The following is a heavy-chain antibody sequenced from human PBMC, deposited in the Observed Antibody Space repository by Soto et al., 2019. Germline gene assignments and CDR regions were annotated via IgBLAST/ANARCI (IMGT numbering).Heavy chain of an antibody. D-gene: IGHD1-1*01. V-gene: IGHV1-8*01. J-gene: IGHJ4*02. CDR1: GYTLTSYD. CDR3: ARVGVAGQRRRTTFGY. Sequence: QVQLVQSGAEVKKPGASVKVSCKASGYTLTSYDINWVRQATGQGLEWMGWMNPNSGNTGYAQKFQGRVTMTRNTSISTAYMELSSLRSEDTAVYFCARVGVAGQRRRTTFGYWGQGTLVTVSS. CDR2: MNPNSGNT.